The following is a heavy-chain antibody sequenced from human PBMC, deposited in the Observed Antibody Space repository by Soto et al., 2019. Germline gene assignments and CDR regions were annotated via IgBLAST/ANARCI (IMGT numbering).Heavy chain of an antibody. Sequence: SETLSLTCTVSGGSISSYYWSWIRQPPGKGLEWIGYIYYSGSTNYNPSLKSRVTISVDTSKNQFSLKLSSVTAADTAVYYCARDPDYSNYLSHGYWGQGTLVTVSS. CDR2: IYYSGST. D-gene: IGHD4-4*01. CDR3: ARDPDYSNYLSHGY. CDR1: GGSISSYY. V-gene: IGHV4-59*01. J-gene: IGHJ4*02.